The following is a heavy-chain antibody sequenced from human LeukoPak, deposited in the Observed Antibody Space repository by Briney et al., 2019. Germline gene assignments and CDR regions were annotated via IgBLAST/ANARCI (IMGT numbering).Heavy chain of an antibody. CDR2: ISAYNGNT. D-gene: IGHD3-22*01. Sequence: ASVKVSCKASGYTFTSYGISWVRQAPGQGLEWMGWISAYNGNTNYAQKLQGRVTMTTDTSTSTAYMELRSLRSDDTAVYYCARDDGNYYDSSGYHSLHWGQGTLVTVSS. V-gene: IGHV1-18*01. CDR3: ARDDGNYYDSSGYHSLH. CDR1: GYTFTSYG. J-gene: IGHJ4*02.